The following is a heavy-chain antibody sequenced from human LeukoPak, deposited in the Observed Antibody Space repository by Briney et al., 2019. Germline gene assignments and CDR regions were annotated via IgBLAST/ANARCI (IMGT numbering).Heavy chain of an antibody. D-gene: IGHD6-19*01. CDR2: ISGIGDRT. J-gene: IGHJ4*02. V-gene: IGHV3-23*01. CDR1: GFTFSNCA. Sequence: GGSLRLSCAASGFTFSNCAMSWARQAPGKGLEWVSGISGIGDRTYYADSVKGRFTISRDNSKNTLYLQMNSLRAEDTAVYYCAKARVSGWVDYWGQGTLVTVSS. CDR3: AKARVSGWVDY.